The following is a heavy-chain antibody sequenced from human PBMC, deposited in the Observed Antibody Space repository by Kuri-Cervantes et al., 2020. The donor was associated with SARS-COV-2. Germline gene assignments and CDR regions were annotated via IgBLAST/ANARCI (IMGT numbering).Heavy chain of an antibody. CDR1: GFTFSSYG. CDR3: AKTNTIFGVVSWFDP. D-gene: IGHD3-3*01. J-gene: IGHJ5*02. CDR2: IRYDGSNK. V-gene: IGHV3-30*02. Sequence: GGSLRLSCAASGFTFSSYGMHWVRQAPGKGLEWVAFIRYDGSNKYYADSVKGRFTISRDNSKNTLYQQMNSLRAEDTAVYYCAKTNTIFGVVSWFDPWGQGTLVTVSS.